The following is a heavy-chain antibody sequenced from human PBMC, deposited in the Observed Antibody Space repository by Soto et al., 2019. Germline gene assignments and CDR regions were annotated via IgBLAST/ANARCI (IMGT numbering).Heavy chain of an antibody. J-gene: IGHJ4*02. Sequence: GGSLRLSCVTSRFSFNTFAMSWVRQAPGKGLEWVSAINGGGENTYYADSVKGRFIISRDNSKNTLFLQMNSLRVEDTAVYYCAKDLGGDGNSVYWGQGTLVTVSS. CDR3: AKDLGGDGNSVY. D-gene: IGHD3-16*01. CDR1: RFSFNTFA. V-gene: IGHV3-23*01. CDR2: INGGGENT.